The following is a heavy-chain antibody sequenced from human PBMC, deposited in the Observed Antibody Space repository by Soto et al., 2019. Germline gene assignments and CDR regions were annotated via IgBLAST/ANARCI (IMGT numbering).Heavy chain of an antibody. Sequence: EVQLVETGGGLIQPGGSLRLSCAASGFNVSYNYMSWVRQAPGKGLEWVSIIHSDGGTYYADSVKGRFTISRVNSRNTVYLQMNSLRAEDTAVYYCGSIAVAEGFDPWGQGTLVTVSS. J-gene: IGHJ5*02. V-gene: IGHV3-53*02. D-gene: IGHD6-19*01. CDR2: IHSDGGT. CDR1: GFNVSYNY. CDR3: GSIAVAEGFDP.